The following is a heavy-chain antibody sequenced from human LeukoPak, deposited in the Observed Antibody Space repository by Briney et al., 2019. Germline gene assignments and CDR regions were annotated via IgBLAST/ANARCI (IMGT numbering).Heavy chain of an antibody. D-gene: IGHD3-3*01. Sequence: SQTLSLTCTVSGGSISSGGYYWSWIRQHPGKGLEWIGYIYYSGSTYYNPSLKSRVTISVDTSKNQFSLKLSSVTAADTAVYYCARHESSYYDFWSGYYTGSWFDPWGQGTLVTVSS. CDR3: ARHESSYYDFWSGYYTGSWFDP. CDR2: IYYSGST. J-gene: IGHJ5*02. CDR1: GGSISSGGYY. V-gene: IGHV4-31*03.